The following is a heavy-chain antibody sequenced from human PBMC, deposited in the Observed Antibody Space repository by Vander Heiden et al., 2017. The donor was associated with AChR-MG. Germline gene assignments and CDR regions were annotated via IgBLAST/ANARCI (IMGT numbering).Heavy chain of an antibody. D-gene: IGHD3-22*01. CDR3: ARNYYYDSSGYYPSNWFDP. J-gene: IGHJ5*02. V-gene: IGHV3-53*01. CDR2: IYSGGST. CDR1: GFTVSSNY. Sequence: EVQLVESGGGLIQPGGSLRLSCAASGFTVSSNYISWVRQAPGKGLEWVAVIYSGGSTYYADSVKGRFTISRDNSKNTLYLQMNSLRAEDTAVYYCARNYYYDSSGYYPSNWFDPWGQGTLVTVSS.